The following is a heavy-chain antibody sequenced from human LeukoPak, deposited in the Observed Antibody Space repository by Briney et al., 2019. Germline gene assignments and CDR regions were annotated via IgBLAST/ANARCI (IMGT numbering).Heavy chain of an antibody. CDR1: GFPFSLYG. CDR2: MSYHEVRT. Sequence: GGSLRLSCPASGFPFSLYGMFWVRQAPGKGLEWVAYMSYHEVRTYYGDSVRGRFTISRDNSENTLSLQMDSLRPEDTAIYYCAKKFPGNDDFFDSWGPGTLVTVSS. CDR3: AKKFPGNDDFFDS. D-gene: IGHD4-23*01. V-gene: IGHV3-30*18. J-gene: IGHJ4*02.